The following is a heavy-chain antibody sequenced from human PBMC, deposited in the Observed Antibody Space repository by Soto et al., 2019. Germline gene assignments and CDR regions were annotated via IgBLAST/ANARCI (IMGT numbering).Heavy chain of an antibody. D-gene: IGHD3-3*01. J-gene: IGHJ4*02. V-gene: IGHV4-59*01. CDR1: GGSISGSY. CDR3: ARGTYDDYFDY. Sequence: SETLSLTCTVSGGSISGSYWNWIRQPPGKGLEWIGYIYYSGSTNYNPSLKSRVSISVDTSKNQFSLNLSSVTAADTAVYYCARGTYDDYFDYWGQGTLVTVSS. CDR2: IYYSGST.